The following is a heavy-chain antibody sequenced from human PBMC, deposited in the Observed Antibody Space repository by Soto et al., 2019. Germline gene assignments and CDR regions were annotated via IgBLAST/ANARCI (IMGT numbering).Heavy chain of an antibody. CDR1: GDSVSSNSAA. Sequence: SQTLSLTFAISGDSVSSNSAAWNWIRQSPSRGLEWLGRTYYRSKWYNDYAVSVKSRITINPDTSKNQFSLQLNSVTPEDTAVYYCARDYYGSGKKGVYNWFDPWGQGTLVTV. CDR2: TYYRSKWYN. J-gene: IGHJ5*02. V-gene: IGHV6-1*01. D-gene: IGHD3-10*01. CDR3: ARDYYGSGKKGVYNWFDP.